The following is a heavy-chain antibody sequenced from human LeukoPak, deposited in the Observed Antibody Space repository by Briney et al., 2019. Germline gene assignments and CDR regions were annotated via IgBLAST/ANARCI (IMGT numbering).Heavy chain of an antibody. CDR3: AISGNYFTRDAFDI. D-gene: IGHD1-26*01. Sequence: SETLSLTCAVSGGSFSGYYWSWLRQPPGKGLEWIGEINHSGSTNYNPSLKSRVTILGDTSKHHFSLELRSVTAADTAVYYCAISGNYFTRDAFDIWGQGTMVTVSS. CDR2: INHSGST. J-gene: IGHJ3*02. CDR1: GGSFSGYY. V-gene: IGHV4-34*01.